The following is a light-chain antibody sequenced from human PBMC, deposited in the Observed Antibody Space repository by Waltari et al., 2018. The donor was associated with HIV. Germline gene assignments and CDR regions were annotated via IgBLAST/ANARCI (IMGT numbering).Light chain of an antibody. V-gene: IGLV1-40*01. CDR2: GNN. CDR3: QSYDSSLFVV. Sequence: QPVLTQPPSLSGAPGQRVTISHTARSTNIRAVRDVPCYQQLPGTAPQLLTLGNNNRASRVPDRFSGSKSGTSSSLAITWLHAEYEDDYYCQSYDSSLFVVFGGGTKLTVL. J-gene: IGLJ2*01. CDR1: STNIRAVRD.